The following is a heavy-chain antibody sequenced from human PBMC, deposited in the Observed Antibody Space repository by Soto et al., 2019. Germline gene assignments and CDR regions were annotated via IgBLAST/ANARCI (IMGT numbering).Heavy chain of an antibody. CDR3: VKGGGNNYWDWFGP. J-gene: IGHJ5*02. D-gene: IGHD5-12*01. CDR2: INPGNGNT. Sequence: GASVKVSCKASGYTFSNYAMHWVRQAPGQRLEWMGWINPGNGNTKYSQKFQGRVTITRDTSASTAYMELNSLRAEDTAVYYCVKGGGNNYWDWFGPWGRGTLVTVSS. CDR1: GYTFSNYA. V-gene: IGHV1-3*01.